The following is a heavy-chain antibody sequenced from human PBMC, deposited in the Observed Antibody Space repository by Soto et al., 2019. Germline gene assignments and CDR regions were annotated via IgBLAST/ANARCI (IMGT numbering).Heavy chain of an antibody. CDR2: ISSDERNK. CDR3: AKDQNVLRFLEWLTALAY. D-gene: IGHD3-3*01. J-gene: IGHJ4*02. CDR1: GFTFSSHG. V-gene: IGHV3-30*18. Sequence: QVQLVESGGGVVQPGRSLRLSCAASGFTFSSHGMHWVRQAPGKGLEWVAVISSDERNKYYGDSVKGRFTISRDNSKNTLYLHMNSLRIEDTAVYYCAKDQNVLRFLEWLTALAYWGQGTLVTVSS.